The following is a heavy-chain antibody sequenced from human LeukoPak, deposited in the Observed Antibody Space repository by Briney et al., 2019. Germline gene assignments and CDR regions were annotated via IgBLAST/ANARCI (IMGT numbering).Heavy chain of an antibody. CDR3: AREDDSSGDYYMDV. J-gene: IGHJ6*03. CDR2: IYHSGST. CDR1: GGSISSSNW. V-gene: IGHV4-4*02. Sequence: SGTLSLTCAVSGGSISSSNWWSWVRQPPGKGLEWIGEIYHSGSTNYNPSLKSRVTISVDTSKNQFSLKLSSVTAADTAVYYCAREDDSSGDYYMDVWGKGTTVTVSS. D-gene: IGHD3-22*01.